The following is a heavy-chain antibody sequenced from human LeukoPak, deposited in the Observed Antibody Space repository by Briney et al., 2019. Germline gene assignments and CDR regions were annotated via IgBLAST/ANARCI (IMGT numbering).Heavy chain of an antibody. D-gene: IGHD6-13*01. J-gene: IGHJ4*02. CDR2: INHSGST. CDR3: ARGLGSWKY. CDR1: GGSFSGYY. Sequence: KPSETLSLXCAVYGGSFSGYYWSWIRQPPGKELEWIGEINHSGSTNYNPSLKSRVTISVDTSKNQFSLKLSSVTAADTAVYYCARGLGSWKYWGQGTLVTVSS. V-gene: IGHV4-34*01.